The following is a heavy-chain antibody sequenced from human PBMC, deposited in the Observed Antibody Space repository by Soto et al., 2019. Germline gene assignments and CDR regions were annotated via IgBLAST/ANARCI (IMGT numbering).Heavy chain of an antibody. V-gene: IGHV5-51*01. D-gene: IGHD3-22*01. CDR3: ARRGYYDSSGYDYYYYGMAV. J-gene: IGHJ6*02. CDR2: IYPGDSDT. CDR1: GYSFTSYW. Sequence: GESLRISCKGSGYSFTSYWIGWVRQMPGKGLEWMGIIYPGDSDTRYSPSFQGQVTISADKSISTAYLQWSSLKASDTAMYYCARRGYYDSSGYDYYYYGMAVWGQGTTVTVSS.